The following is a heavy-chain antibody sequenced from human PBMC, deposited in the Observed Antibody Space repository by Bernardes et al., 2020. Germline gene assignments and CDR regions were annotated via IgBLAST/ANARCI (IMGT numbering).Heavy chain of an antibody. J-gene: IGHJ6*02. CDR2: IYYSGST. Sequence: SETLSLTCTVSGGSISSYYWSWIRQPPGTGLEWIGYIYYSGSTNYNPSLKSRVTISVDTSKNQFSLKLSSVTAADTAVYYCARDLTSWVKQPGGYYGMDVWGQGTTVTVSS. CDR1: GGSISSYY. CDR3: ARDLTSWVKQPGGYYGMDV. V-gene: IGHV4-59*01. D-gene: IGHD6-13*01.